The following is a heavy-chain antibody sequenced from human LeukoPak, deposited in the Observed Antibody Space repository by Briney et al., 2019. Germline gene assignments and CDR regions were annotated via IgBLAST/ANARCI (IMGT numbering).Heavy chain of an antibody. V-gene: IGHV4-34*01. J-gene: IGHJ6*02. CDR3: ATTSGYSYGATYYYYYYGMDV. D-gene: IGHD5-18*01. Sequence: PSETLSLTCAVYGGSFSGYYWSWIRQPPGKGLEWIGEINHSGSTNYNPSLKSRVTISVDTSKNQFSLKLSSVTAADTAVYYCATTSGYSYGATYYYYYYGMDVWGQGTTVTVSS. CDR1: GGSFSGYY. CDR2: INHSGST.